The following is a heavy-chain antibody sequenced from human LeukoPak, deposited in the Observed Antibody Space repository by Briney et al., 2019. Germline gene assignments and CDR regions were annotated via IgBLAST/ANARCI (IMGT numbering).Heavy chain of an antibody. D-gene: IGHD1-26*01. V-gene: IGHV3-74*01. CDR3: ARDLTGAVFDF. J-gene: IGHJ4*02. CDR2: ITSDGSST. CDR1: GFTFSRYW. Sequence: GGALRLSCAASGFTFSRYWMHWVRQVPGKGLVCVSRITSDGSSTSYAASVRGRFTISRDNAKNTVYLQMNSLRAEDTAVYYCARDLTGAVFDFWGQGTLVTVSS.